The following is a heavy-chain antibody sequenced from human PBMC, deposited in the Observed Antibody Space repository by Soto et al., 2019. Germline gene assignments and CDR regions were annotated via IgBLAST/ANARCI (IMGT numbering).Heavy chain of an antibody. CDR3: AKDKASSYFDY. CDR1: GFTFSSYG. CDR2: ISYDGSNK. Sequence: GGSLRLSCAASGFTFSSYGMHWVRQAPGKGLEWVAVISYDGSNKYYADSVKGRFTISRGNSKNTLYLQMNSLRAEDTAVYYCAKDKASSYFDYWGQGTLVTVSS. D-gene: IGHD6-6*01. J-gene: IGHJ4*02. V-gene: IGHV3-30*18.